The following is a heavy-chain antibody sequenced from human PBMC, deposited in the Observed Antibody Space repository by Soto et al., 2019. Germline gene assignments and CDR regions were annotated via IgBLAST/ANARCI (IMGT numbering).Heavy chain of an antibody. Sequence: SETLSLTCTVAGGSSSSYYWSWIRQPAGKGLEWIGRIYTSGSTNYNPSLKSRVTMSVDTSKNQFSLKLSSVTAADTAVYYCARDRTAAGIDYWGQGTLVTVSS. CDR2: IYTSGST. J-gene: IGHJ4*02. D-gene: IGHD6-13*01. CDR1: GGSSSSYY. V-gene: IGHV4-4*07. CDR3: ARDRTAAGIDY.